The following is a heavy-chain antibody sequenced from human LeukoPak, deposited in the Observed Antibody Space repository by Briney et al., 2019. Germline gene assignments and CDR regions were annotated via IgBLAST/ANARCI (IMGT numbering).Heavy chain of an antibody. CDR3: AKGLEPRAIHYYYMDV. CDR1: GFTFSSYA. D-gene: IGHD1-1*01. CDR2: ISGSGGST. J-gene: IGHJ6*03. V-gene: IGHV3-23*01. Sequence: GGSLRLSCAASGFTFSSYAMSWVRQAPGKGLEWVSAISGSGGSTYYADSVKGRFTISRDNSKNTLYLQMNSLRAEDTAVYYCAKGLEPRAIHYYYMDVWGKGTTVTVSS.